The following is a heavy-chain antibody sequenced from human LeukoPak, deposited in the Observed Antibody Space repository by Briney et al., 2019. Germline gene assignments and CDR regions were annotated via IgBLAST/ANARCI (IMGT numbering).Heavy chain of an antibody. D-gene: IGHD1-1*01. CDR3: ARMGHDILVPSGMDV. CDR1: GFTFDDYG. V-gene: IGHV3-20*04. J-gene: IGHJ6*02. CDR2: INWNGGST. Sequence: PGGSLRLSCAASGFTFDDYGMSWVRQAPGKGLEWVCGINWNGGSTGYADSVKGRFTISRDNAKNTLYVQMNSLRAEDTAVYYCARMGHDILVPSGMDVWGQGTTVTVSS.